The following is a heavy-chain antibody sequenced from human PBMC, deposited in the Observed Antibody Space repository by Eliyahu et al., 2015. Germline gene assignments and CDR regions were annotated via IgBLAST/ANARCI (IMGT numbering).Heavy chain of an antibody. CDR2: INHSGST. J-gene: IGHJ5*02. V-gene: IGHV4-34*01. CDR3: ARGYSSGWYVEVFLDWFDP. CDR1: GGSFSGYY. Sequence: QVQLQQWGAGLLKPSETLSLTCAAYGGSFSGYYWSWIRQPPGKGLEWIGEINHSGSTNYNPSLKSRVTISVDTSKNQFSLKLSSVTAADTAVYYCARGYSSGWYVEVFLDWFDPWGQGTLVTVSS. D-gene: IGHD6-19*01.